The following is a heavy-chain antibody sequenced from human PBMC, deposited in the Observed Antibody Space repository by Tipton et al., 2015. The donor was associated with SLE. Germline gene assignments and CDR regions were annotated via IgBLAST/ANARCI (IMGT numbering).Heavy chain of an antibody. D-gene: IGHD3-10*01. CDR2: INGDGRVT. J-gene: IGHJ4*02. Sequence: GSLRLSCAASDFTLRNYWMHWVRQAPGQGLVWVSRINGDGRVTNYADSVRGRFTISRDDTRNTLYLQMNSLRAEDTAKYYCAKESPYTSGRYYYFDFWGQGTLATVSS. V-gene: IGHV3-74*01. CDR3: AKESPYTSGRYYYFDF. CDR1: DFTLRNYW.